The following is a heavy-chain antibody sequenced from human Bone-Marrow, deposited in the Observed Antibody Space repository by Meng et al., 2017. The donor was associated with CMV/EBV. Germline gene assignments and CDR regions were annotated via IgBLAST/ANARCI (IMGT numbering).Heavy chain of an antibody. CDR3: ARTEVPYYYYYGMDV. V-gene: IGHV3-7*01. Sequence: GSLRLSCAASGFTFSSYWMSWVRQAPGKGLEWVANIKQDGSEKYYVDSVKGRFTISRDNAKNSLYLQMNSLRAEDTAVYYCARTEVPYYYYYGMDVWGQGTTVTVSS. CDR2: IKQDGSEK. D-gene: IGHD1-1*01. J-gene: IGHJ6*02. CDR1: GFTFSSYW.